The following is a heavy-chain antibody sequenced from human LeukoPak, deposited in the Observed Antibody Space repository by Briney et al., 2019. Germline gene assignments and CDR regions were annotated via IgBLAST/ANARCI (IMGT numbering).Heavy chain of an antibody. CDR2: IRYDGSNK. V-gene: IGHV3-30*02. D-gene: IGHD5-18*01. CDR3: ARREAAMVPAAV. J-gene: IGHJ4*02. CDR1: GFTFSSYG. Sequence: GGSLRLSCAASGFTFSSYGMHWVRQAPGKGLEWVAFIRYDGSNKYYADSVKGRFTISRDNSKNTLYLQMNSLRAEDTAVYYCARREAAMVPAAVWGQGTLVTVSS.